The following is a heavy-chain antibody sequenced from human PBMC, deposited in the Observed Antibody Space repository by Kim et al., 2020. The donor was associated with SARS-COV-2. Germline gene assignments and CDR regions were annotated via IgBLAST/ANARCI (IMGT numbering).Heavy chain of an antibody. D-gene: IGHD4-17*01. V-gene: IGHV4-59*09. J-gene: IGHJ6*02. CDR3: ARGSYGDYFANYYGMDV. Sequence: LKSRVTISVDTSKNQFSLKLSSVTAADTAVYYCARGSYGDYFANYYGMDVWGQGTTVTVSS.